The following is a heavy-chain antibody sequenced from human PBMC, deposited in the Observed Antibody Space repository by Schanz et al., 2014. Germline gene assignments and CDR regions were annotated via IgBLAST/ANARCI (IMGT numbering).Heavy chain of an antibody. D-gene: IGHD1-1*01. V-gene: IGHV3-53*01. CDR2: IYSGGST. Sequence: EVQLVESGGGLIQPGGSLRLSCAASGFTVSSNYMSWVRQAPGKGLEWVSVIYSGGSTYYADSVKGRFTISRDNSKNTLYLQMNSLRAEYTAVYYCARDRWDWNNAFDIWGQGTMVTVSS. CDR1: GFTVSSNY. J-gene: IGHJ3*02. CDR3: ARDRWDWNNAFDI.